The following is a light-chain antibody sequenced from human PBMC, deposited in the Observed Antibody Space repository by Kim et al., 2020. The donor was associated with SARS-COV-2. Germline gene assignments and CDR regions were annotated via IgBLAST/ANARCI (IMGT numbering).Light chain of an antibody. J-gene: IGKJ4*01. CDR1: ENINKW. CDR2: MAS. V-gene: IGKV1-5*03. Sequence: DIQMTQSPSTLSASVGDRVTITCRASENINKWLVWYQQKPGKAPKVLIYMASSLESGVPSRFSGSGSGTEFSLTISSLHPDDFATYYCQQDNAFPLTFGGGTKVEIK. CDR3: QQDNAFPLT.